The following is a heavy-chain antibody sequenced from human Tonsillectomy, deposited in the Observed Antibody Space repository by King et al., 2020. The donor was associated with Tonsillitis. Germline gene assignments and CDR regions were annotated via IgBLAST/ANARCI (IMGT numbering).Heavy chain of an antibody. CDR2: ISSSSSYI. J-gene: IGHJ6*02. Sequence: VQLVESGGGLVKPGGSLRLSCAASGFTFSSYSMNWVRQAPGKGLEWVSSISSSSSYIYYADSVKGRFTISRDNAKNSLYLQMNSQRAEDTAVNCCSRGEDPYYDYGMDVWGPGTTVTVSS. V-gene: IGHV3-21*01. CDR1: GFTFSSYS. CDR3: SRGEDPYYDYGMDV. D-gene: IGHD2-15*01.